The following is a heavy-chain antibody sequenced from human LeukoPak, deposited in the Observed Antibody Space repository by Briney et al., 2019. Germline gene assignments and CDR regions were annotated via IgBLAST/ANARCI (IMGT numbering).Heavy chain of an antibody. V-gene: IGHV3-30*18. Sequence: PGGSLRLSCAASGFTFSSYGMHWVRQAPGKGLEWVAVISYDGSNKYYADSVKGRFTISRDNSKNTLYLQMNSLRAEDTAVYYCAKGVLGYCSSTSCSRSNFDYWGQGTLVTVSS. CDR2: ISYDGSNK. J-gene: IGHJ4*02. CDR1: GFTFSSYG. D-gene: IGHD2-2*01. CDR3: AKGVLGYCSSTSCSRSNFDY.